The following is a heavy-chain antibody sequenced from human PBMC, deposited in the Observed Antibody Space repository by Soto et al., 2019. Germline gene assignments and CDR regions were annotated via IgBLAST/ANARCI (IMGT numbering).Heavy chain of an antibody. CDR3: VKGRSGYTSGGYFDY. V-gene: IGHV3-30*18. D-gene: IGHD5-12*01. J-gene: IGHJ4*02. Sequence: QVQLVASGGGVVQPGRSLRLSCAASGFALSTSAIHWVRQAPGKGPEWVGLISYDGRNEHFADSVRGRFTMSRDNSKKTLYLEMNSLTAEDTAVYKCVKGRSGYTSGGYFDYWGQGTLVIVSS. CDR2: ISYDGRNE. CDR1: GFALSTSA.